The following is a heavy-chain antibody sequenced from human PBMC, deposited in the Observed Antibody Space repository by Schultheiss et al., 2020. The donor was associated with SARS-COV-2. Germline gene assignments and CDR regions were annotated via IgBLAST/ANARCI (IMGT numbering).Heavy chain of an antibody. CDR1: GGSISSYY. J-gene: IGHJ4*02. V-gene: IGHV4-59*08. Sequence: SETLSLTCTVSGGSISSYYWSWIRQPPGKGLEWIGSIYHSGSTYYNPSLKSRVTISVDTSKNQFSLKLSSVTAADTAVYYCARQRQQLVRYWGQGTLVTVSS. CDR2: IYHSGST. D-gene: IGHD6-13*01. CDR3: ARQRQQLVRY.